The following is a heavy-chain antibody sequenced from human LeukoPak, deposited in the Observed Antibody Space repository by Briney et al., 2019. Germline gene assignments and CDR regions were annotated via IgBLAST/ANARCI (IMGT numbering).Heavy chain of an antibody. J-gene: IGHJ6*03. CDR3: ARGFVGAVYYYYYYMDV. V-gene: IGHV1-18*01. CDR1: GYTFTSHG. CDR2: INTYIGNT. D-gene: IGHD1-26*01. Sequence: ASVKVSCKASGYTFTSHGFSWVRQAPGQGLEWMGWINTYIGNTNYAQKFHGRVTVTTDTSTSTAYMELRSLRSEDTAVYYCARGFVGAVYYYYYYMDVWGKGTTVTVSS.